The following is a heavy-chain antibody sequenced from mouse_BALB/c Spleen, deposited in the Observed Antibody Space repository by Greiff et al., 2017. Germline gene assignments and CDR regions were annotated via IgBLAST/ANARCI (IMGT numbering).Heavy chain of an antibody. J-gene: IGHJ2*01. D-gene: IGHD2-12*01. CDR1: GFNIKDTY. CDR3: ARSLIEGY. V-gene: IGHV14-3*02. Sequence: EVQLQQSGAELVKPGASVKLSCTASGFNIKDTYMHWVKQRPEQGLEWIGRIDPANGNTKYDPKFQGKATITADTSSNTAYLQLSSLTSEDTAVYYYARSLIEGYWGQGTTLTVSS. CDR2: IDPANGNT.